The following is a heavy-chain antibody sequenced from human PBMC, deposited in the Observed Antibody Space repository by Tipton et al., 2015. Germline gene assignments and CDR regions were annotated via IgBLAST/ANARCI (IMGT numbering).Heavy chain of an antibody. Sequence: TLSLTCSVNGESFNGFYWSWIRQSPGRGLEWIGEINHSGGTNCSPSLKSRVTISVDTSKKQFSLRLSSVTAADTAVYYCARDLEHGMDVWGQGTTVTVSS. CDR1: GESFNGFY. J-gene: IGHJ6*02. V-gene: IGHV4-34*01. CDR3: ARDLEHGMDV. CDR2: INHSGGT. D-gene: IGHD5-24*01.